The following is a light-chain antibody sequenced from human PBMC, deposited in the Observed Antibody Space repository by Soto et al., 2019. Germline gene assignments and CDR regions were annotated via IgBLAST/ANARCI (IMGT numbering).Light chain of an antibody. CDR2: EVT. CDR1: SGDVGGYNY. V-gene: IGLV2-8*01. Sequence: QSVLTQPPSASGSPGQSVTISCTGTSGDVGGYNYVSWYQHHPGKAPKLMISEVTNRPSGVPDRFSGSKSGNTASLTVSGLQAEDEADYYCTSYSGSNTPYVFGTGTKVTV. CDR3: TSYSGSNTPYV. J-gene: IGLJ1*01.